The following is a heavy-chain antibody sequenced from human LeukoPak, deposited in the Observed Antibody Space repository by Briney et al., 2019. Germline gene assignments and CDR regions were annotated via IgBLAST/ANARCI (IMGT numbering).Heavy chain of an antibody. D-gene: IGHD3-10*01. CDR1: GFTFSSYG. V-gene: IGHV3-33*01. Sequence: GGPLRLSCAASGFTFSSYGMHWVRQAPGKGLEWVAVIRYDGSNKYYADSVKARFTISRDNSKNTLYLQMNSLRAEDTAVYYCARDGRRTGGWFDPWGQGTLVTVSS. CDR3: ARDGRRTGGWFDP. CDR2: IRYDGSNK. J-gene: IGHJ5*02.